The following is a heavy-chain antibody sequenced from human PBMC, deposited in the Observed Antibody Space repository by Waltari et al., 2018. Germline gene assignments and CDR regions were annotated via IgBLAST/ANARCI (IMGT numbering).Heavy chain of an antibody. CDR1: GGSISSYY. Sequence: QVQLQESGPGLVKPSETLSLTCTVSGGSISSYYWSWIRQPPGKGLEWIGYIYYRGSTNYNPSLKSRVTISVDTSKNQFSLKLSSVTAADTAVYYCARGTYYDFWSGYSSYYYYYMDVWGKGTTVTISS. D-gene: IGHD3-3*01. CDR2: IYYRGST. V-gene: IGHV4-59*01. CDR3: ARGTYYDFWSGYSSYYYYYMDV. J-gene: IGHJ6*03.